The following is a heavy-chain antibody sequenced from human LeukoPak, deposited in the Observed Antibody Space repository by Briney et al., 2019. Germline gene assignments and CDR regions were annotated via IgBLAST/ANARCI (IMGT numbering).Heavy chain of an antibody. V-gene: IGHV3-33*01. CDR2: IWYDGSNK. CDR3: ARGLGGSYFYFDY. CDR1: GFTFSSYG. J-gene: IGHJ4*02. D-gene: IGHD1-26*01. Sequence: GGSLRLSCAASGFTFSSYGMHWVRQAPGKGLEWVAVIWYDGSNKYYADSVKGRFTISRDNSKNTLYLQMNSLRAEDTAVYYCARGLGGSYFYFDYWGQGTLVTVSS.